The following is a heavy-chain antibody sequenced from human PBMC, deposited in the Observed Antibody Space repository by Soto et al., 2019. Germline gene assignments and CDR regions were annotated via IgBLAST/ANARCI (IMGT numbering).Heavy chain of an antibody. CDR2: MNPNSGNT. Sequence: ASVKVSCKASGYTFTSYDINWVRQATGQGLEWMGWMNPNSGNTGYAQKFQGRVTMTRDTSISTAYMELSSLRSEDTAVYYCAREAGIMITFGGVIVPGPYYYYGMDVWGQGTTVTVS. CDR1: GYTFTSYD. J-gene: IGHJ6*02. V-gene: IGHV1-8*01. CDR3: AREAGIMITFGGVIVPGPYYYYGMDV. D-gene: IGHD3-16*02.